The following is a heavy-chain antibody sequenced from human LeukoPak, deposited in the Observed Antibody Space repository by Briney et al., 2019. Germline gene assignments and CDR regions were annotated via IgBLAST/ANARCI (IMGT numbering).Heavy chain of an antibody. CDR2: IYHSGST. D-gene: IGHD3-3*01. Sequence: SETLSLTCTVSGYSISSGYYWGWIRQPPGKGLEWVGSIYHSGSTYSTPSLKSRVTISVDTSKNQFSLKLSSVTAADTAVYYCARDPLRSIYDFWSGFYFDCWGQGTLVIVSS. CDR1: GYSISSGYY. J-gene: IGHJ4*02. V-gene: IGHV4-38-2*02. CDR3: ARDPLRSIYDFWSGFYFDC.